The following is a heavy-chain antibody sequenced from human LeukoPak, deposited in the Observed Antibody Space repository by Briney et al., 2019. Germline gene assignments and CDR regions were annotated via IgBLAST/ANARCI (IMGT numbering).Heavy chain of an antibody. J-gene: IGHJ4*02. Sequence: PSETLSLTCAVYGGSFSGYYWSWIRQPPGKGLEWIGEINHSGSTNYNPSLKSRATISVDTSKNQFSLKLSSVTAADTAVYYCARGALRSAYDYWGQGTLVTVSS. CDR3: ARGALRSAYDY. CDR1: GGSFSGYY. CDR2: INHSGST. D-gene: IGHD2-21*01. V-gene: IGHV4-34*01.